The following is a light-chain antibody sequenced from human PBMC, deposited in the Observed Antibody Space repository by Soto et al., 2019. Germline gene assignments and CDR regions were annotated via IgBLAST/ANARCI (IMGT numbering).Light chain of an antibody. CDR1: SSDVGSYNL. J-gene: IGLJ1*01. V-gene: IGLV2-23*01. CDR2: EGS. Sequence: QSALTQPASVSGFPGQSITISCTGTSSDVGSYNLVSWYQQQPGKAPKLRIYEGSKRPSGVSNRFSGSKSGDTAPLTISGLQAEDEADYYCCSYAGSSTYVFGTGTKVTVL. CDR3: CSYAGSSTYV.